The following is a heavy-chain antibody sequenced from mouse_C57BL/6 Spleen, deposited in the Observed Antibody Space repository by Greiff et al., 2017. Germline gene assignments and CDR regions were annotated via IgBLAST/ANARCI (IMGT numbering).Heavy chain of an antibody. D-gene: IGHD1-1*01. CDR1: GFSLTSYG. Sequence: QVQLKQSGPGLVQPSQSLSITCTVSGFSLTSYGVHWVRQSPGKGLEWLGVIWSGGSTDYNAAFISRLSISKDNSKCQVFFKMNSLQADDTAIYYCARNMGDYYYGSSPWFADWGQETLVTVSA. CDR3: ARNMGDYYYGSSPWFAD. V-gene: IGHV2-2*01. CDR2: IWSGGST. J-gene: IGHJ3*01.